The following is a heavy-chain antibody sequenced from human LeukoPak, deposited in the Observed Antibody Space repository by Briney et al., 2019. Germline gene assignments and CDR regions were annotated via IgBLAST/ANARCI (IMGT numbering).Heavy chain of an antibody. CDR2: IKQDGSEI. J-gene: IGHJ4*02. D-gene: IGHD2-15*01. CDR1: EVTLSNYG. V-gene: IGHV3-7*03. CDR3: VRGNPFGGY. Sequence: GGCLRLSCEASEVTLSNYGMIWVRQAPWKGLEWVANIKQDGSEISYVDSVKGRFTISRDNAKNSLYLQMNSLRAEDTAVYYCVRGNPFGGYWGQGTLVTVSS.